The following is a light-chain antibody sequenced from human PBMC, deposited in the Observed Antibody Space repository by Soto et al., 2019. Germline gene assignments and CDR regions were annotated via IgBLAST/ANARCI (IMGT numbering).Light chain of an antibody. V-gene: IGKV3-11*01. CDR2: DAS. J-gene: IGKJ1*01. CDR3: QQRSNWPT. Sequence: EIVLTQSPATLSLSPGERATLSCGASQSVSSYLAWYQQKPGQAPRLLIYDASNRATGIPARFSGSGSGTDLTLTISSLEPEDFAVYYCQQRSNWPTFGQGTKVDIK. CDR1: QSVSSY.